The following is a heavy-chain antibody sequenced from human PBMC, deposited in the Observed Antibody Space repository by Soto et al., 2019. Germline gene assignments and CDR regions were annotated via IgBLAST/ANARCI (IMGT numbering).Heavy chain of an antibody. V-gene: IGHV4-39*01. CDR3: ARHALLAVAGTNAFDI. J-gene: IGHJ3*02. CDR1: GGSISSSSYY. D-gene: IGHD6-19*01. Sequence: SETLSLTCTVSGGSISSSSYYWGWIRQPPGKGLEWIGSIYYSGSTYYNPSLKSRVTISVDTSKNQFSLKLSSVTAADTAVYYCARHALLAVAGTNAFDIWGQGTMVTVSS. CDR2: IYYSGST.